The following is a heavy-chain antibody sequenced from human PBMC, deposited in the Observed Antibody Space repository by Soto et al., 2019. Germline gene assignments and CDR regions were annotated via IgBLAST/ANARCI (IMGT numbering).Heavy chain of an antibody. D-gene: IGHD5-12*01. Sequence: GASVKVSCKSSGYTFTSYGISWVRQAPGQGLEWMGWISAYNGNTNYAQKLQGRVTMTTDTSTSTAYMELNSLRAEDTALYYCTRVPLTAGLIDFWGQGTLVTVSS. CDR3: TRVPLTAGLIDF. V-gene: IGHV1-18*01. CDR1: GYTFTSYG. CDR2: ISAYNGNT. J-gene: IGHJ4*02.